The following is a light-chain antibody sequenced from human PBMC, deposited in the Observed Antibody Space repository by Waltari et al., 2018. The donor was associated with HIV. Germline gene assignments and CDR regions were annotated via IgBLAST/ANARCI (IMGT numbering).Light chain of an antibody. J-gene: IGLJ2*01. V-gene: IGLV2-14*03. CDR1: SNAVGGYNS. CDR2: DVS. CDR3: ESYTSTSVWV. Sequence: QSALTQPASVSGSPGPSITISCTGSSNAVGGYNSVSWYQQHPGKTPRLTISDVSTRPSGVSERFSGSKSGDTASLTISGPQPEDEADYYGESYTSTSVWVFGGGTRLTV.